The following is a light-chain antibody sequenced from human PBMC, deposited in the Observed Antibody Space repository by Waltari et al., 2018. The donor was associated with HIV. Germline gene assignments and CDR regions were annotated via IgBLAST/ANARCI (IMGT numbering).Light chain of an antibody. Sequence: DIQMTQSTSTLSASIGNRVTSTCRASQSVDSWLAWYQQKPGKAPKVLIYKASSLESGVPSRFSGSGSGTEFTLTISSLQPDDFATYFCQHYKSYPWTFGQGTKVEIK. CDR3: QHYKSYPWT. J-gene: IGKJ1*01. CDR2: KAS. CDR1: QSVDSW. V-gene: IGKV1-5*03.